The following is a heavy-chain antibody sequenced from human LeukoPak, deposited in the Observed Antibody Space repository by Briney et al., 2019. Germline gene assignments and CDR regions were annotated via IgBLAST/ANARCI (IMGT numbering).Heavy chain of an antibody. V-gene: IGHV4-38-2*02. Sequence: SETLSLTCTVSGHSISSGFYWGWIRQSPGKGLEWIGEINHSGSTNYNPSLKSRVTISVDTSKNQFSLKLSSVTAADTAVYYCARGPRAWFDYWGQGTLVTVSS. CDR2: INHSGST. CDR3: ARGPRAWFDY. CDR1: GHSISSGFY. J-gene: IGHJ4*02.